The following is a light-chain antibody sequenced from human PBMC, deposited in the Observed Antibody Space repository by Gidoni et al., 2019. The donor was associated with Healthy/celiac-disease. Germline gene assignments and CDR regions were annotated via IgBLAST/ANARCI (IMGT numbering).Light chain of an antibody. Sequence: EIQMTQSLSSLSASVGDRVTITCQASQDISNDLNWYQQKTGKAPKLLIYDASNLETGVPSRFSGSGSGTDFTFTISSLQPEDIATYYCQQYDNLPITFGQGTRLEIK. CDR2: DAS. CDR3: QQYDNLPIT. CDR1: QDISND. J-gene: IGKJ5*01. V-gene: IGKV1-33*01.